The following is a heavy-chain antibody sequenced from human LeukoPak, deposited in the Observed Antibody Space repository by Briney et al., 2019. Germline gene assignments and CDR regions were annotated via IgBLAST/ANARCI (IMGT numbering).Heavy chain of an antibody. J-gene: IGHJ4*02. D-gene: IGHD5-24*01. CDR1: GASISTSDNY. CDR3: VRPTRGPYYFDS. Sequence: SETLSLTCSVSGASISTSDNYWGWIRQPPGKGLEWIGNIFYTGSTDYSTSLTSRHAISLDTSRNSFSLTVTSVAATDTAVYYCVRPTRGPYYFDSWGQGILVTVSS. V-gene: IGHV4-39*02. CDR2: IFYTGST.